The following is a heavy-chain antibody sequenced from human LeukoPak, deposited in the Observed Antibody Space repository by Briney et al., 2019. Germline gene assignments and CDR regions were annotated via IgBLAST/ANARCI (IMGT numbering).Heavy chain of an antibody. V-gene: IGHV3-30*18. D-gene: IGHD1-1*01. CDR1: GFTFSTYG. CDR3: AKDGVFWTTGTTGDY. J-gene: IGHJ4*02. Sequence: GGSLRLSCAASGFTFSTYGMHWVRQAPGKGLEWVAVISYGGSNEYYADSVKGRFTISRDNSKNTLYLQMNSLRAEDTAVYYCAKDGVFWTTGTTGDYWGQGTLVTVSS. CDR2: ISYGGSNE.